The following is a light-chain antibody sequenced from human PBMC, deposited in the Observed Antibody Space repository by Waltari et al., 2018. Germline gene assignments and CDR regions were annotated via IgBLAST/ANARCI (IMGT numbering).Light chain of an antibody. V-gene: IGKV3-15*01. CDR3: QQYNNWPPWT. Sequence: ETVMTQSPATLSVSPGERATLSCRASQTVTTKLAWYQQKPGQAPRLLIYGASTRATGIPARFSGSGSGTEFTLTISSLQSEDFVVYYCQQYNNWPPWTFGQGTKVEIK. J-gene: IGKJ1*01. CDR1: QTVTTK. CDR2: GAS.